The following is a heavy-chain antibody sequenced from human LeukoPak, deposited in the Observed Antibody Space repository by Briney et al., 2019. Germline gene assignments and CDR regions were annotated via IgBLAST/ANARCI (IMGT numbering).Heavy chain of an antibody. CDR1: GGSISSYY. V-gene: IGHV4-59*12. CDR2: IYYSGST. D-gene: IGHD6-19*01. J-gene: IGHJ4*02. Sequence: PSETLSLTCTVSGGSISSYYWSWIRQPPGKGLEWIGYIYYSGSTNYNPSLKSRVTISVDTSKNQFSLQLSSVTPEDTAVYYCARDVGTSGWYTFDYWGQGTLVTVSS. CDR3: ARDVGTSGWYTFDY.